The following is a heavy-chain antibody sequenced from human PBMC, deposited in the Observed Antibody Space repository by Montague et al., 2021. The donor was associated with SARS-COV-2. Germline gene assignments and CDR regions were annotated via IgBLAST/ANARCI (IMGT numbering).Heavy chain of an antibody. V-gene: IGHV4-39*01. CDR1: GDSMSRSYHN. CDR2: ISYSGIT. Sequence: SETLSLTCSVSGDSMSRSYHNWDWIRQPPGKGLEWIGTISYSGITYYSPSLKSRVTISVDTSKKQFSLKVTSMTAADTAVCYCARETVSAAASEIDNWGQGTLVTVSS. J-gene: IGHJ4*02. D-gene: IGHD2-2*01. CDR3: ARETVSAAASEIDN.